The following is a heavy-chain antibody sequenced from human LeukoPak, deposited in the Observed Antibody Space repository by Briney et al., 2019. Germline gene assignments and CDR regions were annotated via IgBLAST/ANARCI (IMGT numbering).Heavy chain of an antibody. CDR3: ARVDLTIFGVLIIGGRFDY. D-gene: IGHD3-3*01. Sequence: ASVKVSCKASGYIFTNYGITWVRQAPGQGLEWMGWINGYNGNTDYAQKYQGRVTMTTDIYTTTAYMELRSLRSEDTAVYYCARVDLTIFGVLIIGGRFDYWGQGTLVTVSS. V-gene: IGHV1-18*01. CDR1: GYIFTNYG. J-gene: IGHJ4*02. CDR2: INGYNGNT.